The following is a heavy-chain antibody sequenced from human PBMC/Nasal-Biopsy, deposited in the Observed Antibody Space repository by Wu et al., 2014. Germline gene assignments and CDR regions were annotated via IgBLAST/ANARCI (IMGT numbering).Heavy chain of an antibody. CDR2: IRGDGRKT. CDR3: ARDHYGSNSLDV. Sequence: LRLSVQPPGFTFASHWMHWVRQAPGKGLVWVSRIRGDGRKTDYADSVKGRFTISRDNARNTLYLQMNSLRVEDTAVFYCARDHYGSNSLDVWGQGTTVIVTS. D-gene: IGHD4/OR15-4a*01. J-gene: IGHJ6*02. CDR1: GFTFASHW. V-gene: IGHV3-74*01.